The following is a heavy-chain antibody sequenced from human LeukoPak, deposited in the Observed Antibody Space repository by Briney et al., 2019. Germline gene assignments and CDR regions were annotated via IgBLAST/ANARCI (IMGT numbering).Heavy chain of an antibody. CDR1: VGTFSSYA. Sequence: ASVKVSCKASVGTFSSYAISWVRQAPGQGLAWMGWISAYNGNTNYAQKLQGRVTMTTDTSTSTAYMELRSLRSDDTAVYYCARAQETGRQVFLPYGMDVWGQGTTVTVSS. J-gene: IGHJ6*02. V-gene: IGHV1-18*01. CDR2: ISAYNGNT. CDR3: ARAQETGRQVFLPYGMDV. D-gene: IGHD3-10*01.